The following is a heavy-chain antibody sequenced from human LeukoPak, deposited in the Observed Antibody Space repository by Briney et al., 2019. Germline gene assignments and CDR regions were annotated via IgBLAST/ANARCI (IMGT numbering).Heavy chain of an antibody. J-gene: IGHJ4*02. D-gene: IGHD6-13*01. Sequence: SQTLSLTCAISGDSVSSNSAAWSWISQSPSKGLELLRTTYYMYKWYYDYGVSVKSRITINPDTSKNQFSLQLNSVTPEDTAMYYCGRMYNISWYYYFGDWGQGTLVTVSS. CDR2: TYYMYKWYY. CDR3: GRMYNISWYYYFGD. CDR1: GDSVSSNSAA. V-gene: IGHV6-1*01.